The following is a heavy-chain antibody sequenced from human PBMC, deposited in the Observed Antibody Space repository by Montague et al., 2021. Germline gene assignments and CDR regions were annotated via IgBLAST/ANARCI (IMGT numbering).Heavy chain of an antibody. V-gene: IGHV5-51*01. J-gene: IGHJ4*02. CDR1: GYSSAPYW. CDR2: IFPDDSDT. D-gene: IGHD6-13*01. CDR3: ARRSSTWPLYYFDY. Sequence: QSGAEVKTPGESLRISCKASGYSSAPYWIGWVRQMPGKGLEWMGIIFPDDSDTKYSPSFQGQVNISADKSISTAYLQWTSLKASDSAMYYCARRSSTWPLYYFDYWGQGTLVIVSS.